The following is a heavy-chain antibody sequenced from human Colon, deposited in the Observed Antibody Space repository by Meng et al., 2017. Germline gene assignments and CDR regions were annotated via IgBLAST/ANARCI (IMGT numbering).Heavy chain of an antibody. CDR1: GESVSSNSAA. J-gene: IGHJ4*02. D-gene: IGHD3-3*01. V-gene: IGHV6-1*01. Sequence: VQLQQPGPGLVKPSQTLSLTWGISGESVSSNSAAWNWIRQSPSGGLEWLARTYYSSKWNNGYAVSVKGRIPINAYTSTNQVSLQLNSVTPEDTAVYYCARGFLVRGFDSWGQGTLVTVSS. CDR2: TYYSSKWNN. CDR3: ARGFLVRGFDS.